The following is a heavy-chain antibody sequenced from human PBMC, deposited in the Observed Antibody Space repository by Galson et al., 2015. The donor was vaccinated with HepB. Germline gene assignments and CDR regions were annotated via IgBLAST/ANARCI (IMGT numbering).Heavy chain of an antibody. CDR1: GYTFTSYG. D-gene: IGHD2-2*01. CDR3: ARGPAAEYYYYYYGMDV. CDR2: ISAYNGNT. Sequence: SVKVSCKASGYTFTSYGISWVRQAPGQGLEWMGWISAYNGNTNYAQKLQGRVTMTTDTSTSTAYMELRSLRSDDTAVYYCARGPAAEYYYYYYGMDVWGQGTTVTVSS. V-gene: IGHV1-18*01. J-gene: IGHJ6*02.